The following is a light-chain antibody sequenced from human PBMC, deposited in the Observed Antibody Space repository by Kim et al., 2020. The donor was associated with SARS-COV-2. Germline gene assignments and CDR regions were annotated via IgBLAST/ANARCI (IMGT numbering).Light chain of an antibody. CDR2: GDS. CDR1: GCNRGEGYH. Sequence: VTSTCSGSGCNRGEGYHVHWYQQLPGTAPKLLIYGDSNRPSGVPDRFSGSKSGTSASLAITGLRAEDEADYYCQSFDDSLSGWVFGGGTKLAVL. CDR3: QSFDDSLSGWV. V-gene: IGLV1-40*01. J-gene: IGLJ3*02.